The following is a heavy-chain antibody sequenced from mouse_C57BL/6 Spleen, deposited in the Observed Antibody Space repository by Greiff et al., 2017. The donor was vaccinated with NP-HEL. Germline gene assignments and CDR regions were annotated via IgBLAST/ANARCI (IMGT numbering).Heavy chain of an antibody. CDR3: ARETAGTGFAY. CDR1: GYTFTSYW. D-gene: IGHD4-1*01. Sequence: QVQLKQPGAELVKPGASVKLSCKASGYTFTSYWMHWVKQRPGQGLEWIGMIHPNSGSTNYNEKFKSKATLTVDKSSSTAYMQLSSLTSEDSAVYYCARETAGTGFAYWGQGTLVTVSA. J-gene: IGHJ3*01. CDR2: IHPNSGST. V-gene: IGHV1-64*01.